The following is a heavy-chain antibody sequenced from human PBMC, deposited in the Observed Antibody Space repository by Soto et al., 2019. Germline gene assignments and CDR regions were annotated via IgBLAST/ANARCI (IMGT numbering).Heavy chain of an antibody. D-gene: IGHD3-22*01. J-gene: IGHJ4*02. CDR2: IIPILGIA. CDR3: ASFRDYDSSGFDY. V-gene: IGHV1-69*02. CDR1: GGTFSSYT. Sequence: GASVKVSCKASGGTFSSYTISWVRQAPGQGLEWMGRIIPILGIANYAQKFQGRVTITADKSTSTAYMELSSLRSEDTAVYYCASFRDYDSSGFDYWGQGTLVTVSS.